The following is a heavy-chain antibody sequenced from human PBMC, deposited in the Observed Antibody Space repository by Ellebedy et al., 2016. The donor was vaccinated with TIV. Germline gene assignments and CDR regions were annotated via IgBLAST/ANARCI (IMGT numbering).Heavy chain of an antibody. CDR2: ISSSGSTI. Sequence: GGSLRLXXAASGFTFSDYYMSWIRQAPGKGLEWVSYISSSGSTIYYADSVKGRFTISRDNAKNSLYLQMNSLRAEDTAVYYCARARGYSYGHYDYWGQGTLVTVSS. V-gene: IGHV3-11*01. D-gene: IGHD5-18*01. J-gene: IGHJ4*02. CDR3: ARARGYSYGHYDY. CDR1: GFTFSDYY.